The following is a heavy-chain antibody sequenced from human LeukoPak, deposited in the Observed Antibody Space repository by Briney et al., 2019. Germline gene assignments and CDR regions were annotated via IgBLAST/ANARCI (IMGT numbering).Heavy chain of an antibody. Sequence: GGSLRLSCAASGFTFSTYGMHWVRQAPGKGLEWVALISYDGSNKYYADSVKGRFTISRDNSKNTLYLQMNSLRAEDTAVYYCAKKMVRGVISSSYYLDYWGQGTLVTVSS. CDR2: ISYDGSNK. J-gene: IGHJ4*02. V-gene: IGHV3-30*18. D-gene: IGHD3-10*01. CDR1: GFTFSTYG. CDR3: AKKMVRGVISSSYYLDY.